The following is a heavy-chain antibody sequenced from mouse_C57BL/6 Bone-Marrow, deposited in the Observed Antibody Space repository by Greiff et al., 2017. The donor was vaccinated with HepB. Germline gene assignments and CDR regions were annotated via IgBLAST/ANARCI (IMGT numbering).Heavy chain of an antibody. D-gene: IGHD2-4*01. Sequence: VQLKESGPGLVKPSQPVFLTCTVTGISITTGNYRWSWIRQFPGNKLEWIGYIYYSGTITYNPSLTSRTTITRDTPKNQFFLEMNSLTAEDTATYYCAREDDYDWYFDVWGTGTTVTVSS. CDR1: GISITTGNYR. V-gene: IGHV3-5*01. J-gene: IGHJ1*03. CDR2: IYYSGTI. CDR3: AREDDYDWYFDV.